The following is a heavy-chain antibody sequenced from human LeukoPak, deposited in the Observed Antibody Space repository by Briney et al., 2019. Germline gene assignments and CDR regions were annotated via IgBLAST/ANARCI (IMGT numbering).Heavy chain of an antibody. CDR1: GGTFSSYA. CDR2: IIPIFGTA. D-gene: IGHD2-21*02. Sequence: SVKVSCKASGGTFSSYAISWVRQAPGQGLEWMGGIIPIFGTANYAQKFRGRVTITADESTSTAYMELSSLRSEDTAVYYCARDPLAYCGGDCYANWGQGTLVTVSS. J-gene: IGHJ4*02. CDR3: ARDPLAYCGGDCYAN. V-gene: IGHV1-69*13.